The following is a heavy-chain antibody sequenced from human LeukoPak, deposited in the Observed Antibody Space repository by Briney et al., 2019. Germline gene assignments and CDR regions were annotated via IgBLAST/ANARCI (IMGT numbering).Heavy chain of an antibody. CDR1: GYTFTSYG. D-gene: IGHD1-26*01. CDR2: IIPILGIA. CDR3: ASSLSGSYSVYFDY. Sequence: ASVKVSCKASGYTFTSYGISWVRQAPGQGLEWMGRIIPILGIANYAQKFQGRVTITADKSTSTAYMELSSLRSEDTAVYYCASSLSGSYSVYFDYWGQGTLVTVSS. V-gene: IGHV1-69*04. J-gene: IGHJ4*02.